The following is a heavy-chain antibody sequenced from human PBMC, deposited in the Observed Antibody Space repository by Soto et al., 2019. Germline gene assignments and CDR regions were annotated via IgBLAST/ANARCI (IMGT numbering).Heavy chain of an antibody. CDR1: GFPLIYA. J-gene: IGHJ6*02. CDR3: ARGGADHYQYGMDV. D-gene: IGHD3-10*01. V-gene: IGHV3-23*01. Sequence: PGGSLRLSCADSGFPLIYAMSWVRQPPGKRLEWVSSMNGAATSTSYADSAKGRFTMSRDNSKNTLFLEMNSLRVEDTAVYYCARGGADHYQYGMDVWGQGTTVTVSS. CDR2: MNGAATST.